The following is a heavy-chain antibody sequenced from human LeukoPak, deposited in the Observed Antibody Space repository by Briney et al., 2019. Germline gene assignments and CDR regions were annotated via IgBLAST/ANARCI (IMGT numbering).Heavy chain of an antibody. J-gene: IGHJ4*02. CDR1: GYTFTTYG. V-gene: IGHV1-18*01. Sequence: ASVKVSCKASGYTFTTYGISWVRQAPGQGPEWMGWVSGDDGRTYYGQKFQDRVTMTKDTSTTTVYMELRSLRSDDTAVYYCARNSRSGGSCYSYWGQGTLVTVSS. CDR2: VSGDDGRT. CDR3: ARNSRSGGSCYSY. D-gene: IGHD2-15*01.